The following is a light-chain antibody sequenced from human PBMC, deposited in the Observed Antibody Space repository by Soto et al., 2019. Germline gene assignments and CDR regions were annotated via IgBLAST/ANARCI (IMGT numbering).Light chain of an antibody. CDR3: SSFATSDTPMV. CDR2: DVS. Sequence: QSALTQPASVSGSPGQPITISCTGTSSDVGGYNHVSWYQQHPGEAPKLMIYDVSSRPSGVSNRFSGSKAADTASLTISGLQAEDEADYYCSSFATSDTPMVFGGGTKVTVL. CDR1: SSDVGGYNH. V-gene: IGLV2-14*03. J-gene: IGLJ2*01.